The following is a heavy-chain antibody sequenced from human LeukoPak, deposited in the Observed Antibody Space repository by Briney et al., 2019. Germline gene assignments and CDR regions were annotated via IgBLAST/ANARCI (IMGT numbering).Heavy chain of an antibody. V-gene: IGHV3-66*01. D-gene: IGHD3-22*01. CDR1: GFTVSDHY. CDR3: ARDNYYDSSGYYSDY. CDR2: MYSGGNI. J-gene: IGHJ4*02. Sequence: GGSLRLSCAASGFTVSDHYMNWVRQAPGKGLEWVSVMYSGGNIYYADSVKGRFTISRDNSKNTLYLQMNSLRAEDTAVYYCARDNYYDSSGYYSDYWGQGTLATVSS.